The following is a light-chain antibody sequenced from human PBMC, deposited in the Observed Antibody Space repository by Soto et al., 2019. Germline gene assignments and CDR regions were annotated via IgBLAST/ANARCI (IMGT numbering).Light chain of an antibody. CDR3: QQYFGYPYT. J-gene: IGKJ2*01. CDR1: QSVSTW. CDR2: KAS. Sequence: DIQMTQSPFTLSASVGDRVTITCRASQSVSTWLAWYQQKPGKAPKLLIYKASSLEIGVPSRFSGSGSGTEFTLTISSLQPDDFATYYCQQYFGYPYTFGRGTELDLK. V-gene: IGKV1-5*03.